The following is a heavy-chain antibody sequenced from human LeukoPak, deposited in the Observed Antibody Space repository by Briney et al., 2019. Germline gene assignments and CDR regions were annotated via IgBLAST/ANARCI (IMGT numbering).Heavy chain of an antibody. CDR2: IWFDGSKK. D-gene: IGHD3-16*01. Sequence: GGSLRLSCAPSGFTFSSYGMHWVRQAPGKGLEWVAVIWFDGSKKNYADSVKGRFTISRDNSKNTLYLQMNSLRAEDTALYCCAREGYYYVWGSYSGAFDIWGQGTMVTVSS. J-gene: IGHJ3*02. V-gene: IGHV3-33*01. CDR1: GFTFSSYG. CDR3: AREGYYYVWGSYSGAFDI.